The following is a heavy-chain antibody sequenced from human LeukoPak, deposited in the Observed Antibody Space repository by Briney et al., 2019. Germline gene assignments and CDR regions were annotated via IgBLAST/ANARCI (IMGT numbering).Heavy chain of an antibody. CDR1: GGTFSSYA. V-gene: IGHV1-69*05. CDR2: IIPIFGTA. CDR3: ASGGAAAGPYYYYYMDV. D-gene: IGHD6-13*01. J-gene: IGHJ6*03. Sequence: SVRVSCKASGGTFSSYAISWVRQAPGQGLEWMGGIIPIFGTANYAQKFQGRVTITTDESTSTAYMELSSLRSEDTAVYYCASGGAAAGPYYYYYMDVWGKGTTVTVSS.